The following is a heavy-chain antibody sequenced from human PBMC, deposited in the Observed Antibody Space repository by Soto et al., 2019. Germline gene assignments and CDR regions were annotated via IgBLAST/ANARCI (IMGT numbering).Heavy chain of an antibody. Sequence: EVQLLESGGGLVKPGGSLRLSCAASGFTFSSYAMSWVRQAPGKGLEWVSAVSGNGGSANYADSVKGRFTISRDNSKNSGYLQMHSLRAEATAVYYCAKGYSSGWYDYFDYLGQGTLVTVSS. CDR3: AKGYSSGWYDYFDY. CDR1: GFTFSSYA. D-gene: IGHD6-19*01. J-gene: IGHJ4*02. CDR2: VSGNGGSA. V-gene: IGHV3-23*01.